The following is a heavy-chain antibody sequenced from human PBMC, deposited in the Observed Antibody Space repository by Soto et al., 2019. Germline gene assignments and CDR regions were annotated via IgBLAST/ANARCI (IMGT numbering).Heavy chain of an antibody. D-gene: IGHD3-10*01. CDR2: ISGSGVSA. J-gene: IGHJ5*02. CDR3: ARRYLSGRAKPNWFDP. V-gene: IGHV3-23*01. Sequence: PGGSLRLSCAASGFTFSSYAMNWVRQAPGKGLEWVSIISGSGVSAYYADSVKGRFTISRDNAKNTLYLQMHSLRVDDTAVYFCARRYLSGRAKPNWFDPWGQGTLVTVSS. CDR1: GFTFSSYA.